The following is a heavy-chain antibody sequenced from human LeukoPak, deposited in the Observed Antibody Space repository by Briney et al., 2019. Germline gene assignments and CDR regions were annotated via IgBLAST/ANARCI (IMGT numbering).Heavy chain of an antibody. Sequence: GASVKVSCKPSGYTFTGYYMHWMRQAPGQGLEWMGWINLNSGGTNYAQKFQGRVIMTRDTSTSTAYMELNRLRFDDTAVYYCASWAGGNEPIASFDYWGQGTLVTVSS. V-gene: IGHV1-2*02. CDR2: INLNSGGT. CDR1: GYTFTGYY. CDR3: ASWAGGNEPIASFDY. J-gene: IGHJ4*02. D-gene: IGHD1-14*01.